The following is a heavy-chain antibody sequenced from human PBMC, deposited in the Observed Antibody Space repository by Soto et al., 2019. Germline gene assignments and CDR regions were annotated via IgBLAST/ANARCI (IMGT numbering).Heavy chain of an antibody. J-gene: IGHJ3*02. CDR3: ARDGYSGRSDGFDI. CDR2: ISYDGSSE. CDR1: GFTFSAYT. D-gene: IGHD1-26*01. V-gene: IGHV3-30*14. Sequence: GGSLRLSCAASGFTFSAYTMHWVRQAPGKGLEWVAVISYDGSSERYTDPVKGRFTVSRDNPKSTLYLQMNSLRAEDTATYYCARDGYSGRSDGFDIWGQGTMVTVS.